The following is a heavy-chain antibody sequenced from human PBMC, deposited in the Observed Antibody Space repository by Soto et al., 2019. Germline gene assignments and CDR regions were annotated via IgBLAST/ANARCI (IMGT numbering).Heavy chain of an antibody. CDR3: AHDTSIAAREGWFDP. CDR1: GFSLSTSGVG. V-gene: IGHV2-5*02. D-gene: IGHD6-6*01. Sequence: QITLKESGPTLVKPTQTLTLTCTFSGFSLSTSGVGVGWIRQPPGKALEWLALIYWDDDKRYSPSLKSRLTTXXDXPXXQVVITMTHMDPVDTATYYCAHDTSIAAREGWFDPWGQGTLVTVSS. CDR2: IYWDDDK. J-gene: IGHJ5*02.